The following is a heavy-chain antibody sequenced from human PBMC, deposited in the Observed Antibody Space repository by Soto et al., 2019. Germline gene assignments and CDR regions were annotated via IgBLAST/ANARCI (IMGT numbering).Heavy chain of an antibody. D-gene: IGHD2-21*02. J-gene: IGHJ4*02. V-gene: IGHV3-30*03. Sequence: GGSLRLSCAASGFTFSSYGMHWVRQAPGKGLEWVAVISYDGSNKYYADSVKGRFTISRDNSKNTLYLQMNSLRAEDTAVYYCAREPYGDSQYFDYWGQGTPVTVSS. CDR2: ISYDGSNK. CDR1: GFTFSSYG. CDR3: AREPYGDSQYFDY.